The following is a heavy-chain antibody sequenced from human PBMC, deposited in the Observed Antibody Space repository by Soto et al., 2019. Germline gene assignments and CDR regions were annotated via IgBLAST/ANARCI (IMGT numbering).Heavy chain of an antibody. D-gene: IGHD3-22*01. CDR2: VYNSGTT. CDR3: ARTYDGSGPNSGGYGFDI. Sequence: SETLSLTCTVSRVSISSYYWSWIRQPPGKGPEWIGYVYNSGTTNYNPSLKSRVSISLDTSKNQFSLKLSSVTAADTAVYYCARTYDGSGPNSGGYGFDIWGQGTMVTVSS. CDR1: RVSISSYY. V-gene: IGHV4-59*01. J-gene: IGHJ3*02.